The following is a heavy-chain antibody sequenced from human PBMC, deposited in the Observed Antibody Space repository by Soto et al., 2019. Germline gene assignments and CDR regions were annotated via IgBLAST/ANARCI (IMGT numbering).Heavy chain of an antibody. V-gene: IGHV2-5*01. CDR1: GFSRSSSVVA. J-gene: IGHJ1*01. CDR2: RYWNDDK. Sequence: QITLKESGPTLVKPKQTLTLTCTFSGFSRSSSVVAVGWIRQPQGKALEWIALRYWNDDKRYSPSLKSRLTITMDTSKNQVVLSMINMDPVDTATYYGAHSYASGYYYDYFQHWGQCTLVTVSS. D-gene: IGHD3-22*01. CDR3: AHSYASGYYYDYFQH.